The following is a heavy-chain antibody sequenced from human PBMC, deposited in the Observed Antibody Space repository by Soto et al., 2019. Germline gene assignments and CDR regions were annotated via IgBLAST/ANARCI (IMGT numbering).Heavy chain of an antibody. CDR1: GGNYG. Sequence: GGSLRLSCVGSGGNYGTHWVRQAPGKGLEWVAVISVDGGNKYHADPVKGRFTISRDNSKNTLYLQMNTPRPEDTAVYYCAKDTRPGVYYSYYGMDVWGQGTTVTVSS. CDR3: AKDTRPGVYYSYYGMDV. D-gene: IGHD3-10*01. CDR2: ISVDGGNK. V-gene: IGHV3-30*18. J-gene: IGHJ6*02.